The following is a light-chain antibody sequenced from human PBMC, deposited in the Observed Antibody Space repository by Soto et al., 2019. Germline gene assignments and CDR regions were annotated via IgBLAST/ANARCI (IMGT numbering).Light chain of an antibody. CDR2: WAS. J-gene: IGKJ4*01. Sequence: DIVMTQSPDSLAVSLGERATINCKSSQSVLYSSNNKNYLAWYQQKPGQPPKLLIYWASTRESGVPDRFSGNGSGTDFTLTISSLQAEDVAVYYCQQYYGTPLTFGGGTKVEIK. V-gene: IGKV4-1*01. CDR1: QSVLYSSNNKNY. CDR3: QQYYGTPLT.